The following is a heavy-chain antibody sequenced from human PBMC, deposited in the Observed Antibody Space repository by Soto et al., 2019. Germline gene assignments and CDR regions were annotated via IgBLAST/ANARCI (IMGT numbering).Heavy chain of an antibody. D-gene: IGHD2-21*01. CDR2: ISTGGGST. CDR1: GFTFSSYA. CDR3: AKAYLSTLYYFDY. Sequence: PGGSLRLSCAASGFTFSSYAMSWVRQPPGQGLEWVSGISTGGGSTYYADSVKGRFTISRDNPKNTLYLQMNSLRAEDTAVYYCAKAYLSTLYYFDYWGQGGLVTVSS. J-gene: IGHJ4*02. V-gene: IGHV3-23*01.